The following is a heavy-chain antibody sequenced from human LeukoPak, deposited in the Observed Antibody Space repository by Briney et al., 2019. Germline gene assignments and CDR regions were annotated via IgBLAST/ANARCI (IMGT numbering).Heavy chain of an antibody. CDR2: ISGSGGST. Sequence: GGSLRLSCAASGFSFNNAWMSWVRQAPGEGLEWVSAISGSGGSTYYADSVKGRFTISRDNSKNTLYLQMNSLRAEDTAVYYCAKGEIAVAGLYYYYMDVWGKGTTVTVSS. CDR1: GFSFNNAW. J-gene: IGHJ6*03. CDR3: AKGEIAVAGLYYYYMDV. D-gene: IGHD6-19*01. V-gene: IGHV3-23*01.